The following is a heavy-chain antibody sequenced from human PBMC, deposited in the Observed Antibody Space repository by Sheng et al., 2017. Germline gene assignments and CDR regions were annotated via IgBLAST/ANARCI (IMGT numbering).Heavy chain of an antibody. Sequence: QVQLVQSGAEVKKPGSSVKVSCKASGGTFSSYAISWVRQAPGQGLEWMGGIIPIFGTANYAQKFQGRVTITADESTSTAYMELSSLRSEDTAVYYCARLPAKYYYDSSGNWGQGTLVTVSS. CDR3: ARLPAKYYYDSSGN. D-gene: IGHD3-22*01. CDR1: GGTFSSYA. V-gene: IGHV1-69*01. CDR2: IIPIFGTA. J-gene: IGHJ4*02.